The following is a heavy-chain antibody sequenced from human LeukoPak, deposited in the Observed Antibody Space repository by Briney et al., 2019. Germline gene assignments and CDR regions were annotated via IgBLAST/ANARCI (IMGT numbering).Heavy chain of an antibody. V-gene: IGHV3-23*01. CDR2: ISGSGGST. CDR3: AKDLTVVAPSGTFDY. Sequence: GGSLRLSCAASGFTFSSYAMSWVRQAPGKGLEWVSAISGSGGSTYHADSVKGRFTISRDNSKHTLYLQMNSLSAEDTAVYYCAKDLTVVAPSGTFDYWGQGTLVTVSS. CDR1: GFTFSSYA. J-gene: IGHJ4*02. D-gene: IGHD3-22*01.